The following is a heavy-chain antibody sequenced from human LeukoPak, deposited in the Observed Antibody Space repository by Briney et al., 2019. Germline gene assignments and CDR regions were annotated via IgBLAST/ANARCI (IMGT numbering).Heavy chain of an antibody. CDR3: ATRYQLLWRTYYFDS. Sequence: ASVKVSCKVSGYTLTGLPMRWVRQTPGKGLEWLGGFDPEDGEAIYAQKFQGRVTMTEDTSTDTAYMELSSLRSEDTAVYYCATRYQLLWRTYYFDSWGQGTLVSVSS. J-gene: IGHJ4*02. D-gene: IGHD2-2*01. CDR1: GYTLTGLP. V-gene: IGHV1-24*01. CDR2: FDPEDGEA.